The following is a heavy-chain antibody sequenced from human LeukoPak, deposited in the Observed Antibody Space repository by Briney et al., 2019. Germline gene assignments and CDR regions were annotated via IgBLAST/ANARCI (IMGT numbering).Heavy chain of an antibody. J-gene: IGHJ4*02. CDR3: ARDSWGAVAGTLDY. CDR1: GGTFSSYA. CDR2: IIPIFGTA. D-gene: IGHD6-19*01. V-gene: IGHV1-69*05. Sequence: SVKVSCKASGGTFSSYAISLVRQAPGQGLEWMGGIIPIFGTANYAQKFQGRVTITTDESTSTAYVELSSLRSEDTAVYYCARDSWGAVAGTLDYWGQGPLVTVSS.